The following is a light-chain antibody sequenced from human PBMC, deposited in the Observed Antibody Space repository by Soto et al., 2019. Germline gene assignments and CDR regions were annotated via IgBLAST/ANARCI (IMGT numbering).Light chain of an antibody. CDR3: RQSYDTPLT. CDR2: AAS. V-gene: IGKV1-39*01. CDR1: KSVSSY. J-gene: IGKJ4*01. Sequence: DVQMTQSPSSLSALVGDRVTITGRASKSVSSYLNWYRLTPGKAPKLXTNAASNLQSGVPSRFLRSGAGSDCTRTISSLQPEDVETYFCRQSYDTPLTFRGGTKVDIK.